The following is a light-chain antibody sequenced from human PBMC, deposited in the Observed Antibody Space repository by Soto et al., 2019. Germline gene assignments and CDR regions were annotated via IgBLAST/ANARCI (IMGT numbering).Light chain of an antibody. CDR1: SSDIGGYNY. V-gene: IGLV2-14*01. CDR2: EVS. J-gene: IGLJ2*01. CDR3: SSYTTSSTVA. Sequence: QSALTQSASVSGSPGQSIPISCTGTSSDIGGYNYVSWYQQHPDKAPKLMIFEVSNRPSGVSNRFSGSKSGNTASLTISGLLPEDEADYYCSSYTTSSTVAFGGGTKLTVL.